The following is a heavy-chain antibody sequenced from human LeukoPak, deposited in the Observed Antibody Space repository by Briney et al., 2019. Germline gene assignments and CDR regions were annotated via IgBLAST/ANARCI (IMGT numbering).Heavy chain of an antibody. CDR2: MNPISGYT. J-gene: IGHJ3*02. D-gene: IGHD6-13*01. Sequence: GASVKVSCKASGYTSTSYDINWVRQATGQGLEWMGWMNPISGYTGFAQKFQGRVTMTGNTSISTAYMELSSLRSEDAAVYYCARGNRLYTSSWSALAFDIWGQGTMVTVSS. CDR1: GYTSTSYD. CDR3: ARGNRLYTSSWSALAFDI. V-gene: IGHV1-8*01.